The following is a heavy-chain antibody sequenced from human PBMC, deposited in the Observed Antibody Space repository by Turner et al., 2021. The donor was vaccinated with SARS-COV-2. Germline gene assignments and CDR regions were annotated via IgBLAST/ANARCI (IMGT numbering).Heavy chain of an antibody. J-gene: IGHJ4*02. D-gene: IGHD4-4*01. CDR3: AKQQGLYSNPMYYDY. Sequence: QVQLVGSGGGVVRPGRSLRLSCAASGFTFSSYGLHWVRQAPGKGLEWVAVTSYDGSNKYYADSVKCRFTISRDNSKNTLYWQMNSLRAEDTAVYYCAKQQGLYSNPMYYDYWGQGTLVTVSS. V-gene: IGHV3-30*18. CDR1: GFTFSSYG. CDR2: TSYDGSNK.